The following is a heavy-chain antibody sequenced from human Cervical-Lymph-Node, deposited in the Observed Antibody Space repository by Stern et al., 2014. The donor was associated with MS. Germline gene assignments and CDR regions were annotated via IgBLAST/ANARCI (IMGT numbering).Heavy chain of an antibody. CDR3: ARGSGTAYDLRGDY. D-gene: IGHD3-3*01. CDR2: INPNSVGT. CDR1: GYIFTDYY. V-gene: IGHV1-2*02. J-gene: IGHJ4*01. Sequence: QVQLVESGAEARAPGASMKVSCKASGYIFTDYYLHWVRQAPGQGLEWLGWINPNSVGTNYAQNFQGRVTMTRDTSISTAYMELRWLGSADTAVYYCARGSGTAYDLRGDYWGQGTLVTVSS.